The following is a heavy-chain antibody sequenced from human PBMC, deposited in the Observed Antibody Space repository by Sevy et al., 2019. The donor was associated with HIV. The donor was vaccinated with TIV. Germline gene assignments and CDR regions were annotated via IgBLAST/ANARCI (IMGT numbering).Heavy chain of an antibody. CDR2: IYYSGST. V-gene: IGHV4-61*01. J-gene: IGHJ3*02. CDR1: GGSVSSGSYY. CDR3: ARVRGSYYGDAFDI. D-gene: IGHD1-26*01. Sequence: SETLSLTCTVSGGSVSSGSYYWSWIRQPPGKGLEWFGYIYYSGSTNYHPSLKSRVTISVDTSKNQFSLKLSSVTAADTAVYYCARVRGSYYGDAFDIWGQGTMVTVSS.